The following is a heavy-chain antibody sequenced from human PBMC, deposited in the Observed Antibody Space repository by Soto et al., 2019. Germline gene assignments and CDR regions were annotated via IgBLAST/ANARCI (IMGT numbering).Heavy chain of an antibody. CDR1: GDSISGSQW. D-gene: IGHD2-2*01. Sequence: QVQLQESGPGLVKPSETLSLTCAVSGDSISGSQWWSWVRLPPGKGLAWIGEISHTGTTNYNPSLRSRVTRLVAKPKNQFSLNLPSVTAADTAVYHGARLISSRDEYFDYLGQGTVVTVSP. CDR3: ARLISSRDEYFDY. CDR2: ISHTGTT. V-gene: IGHV4-4*02. J-gene: IGHJ4*02.